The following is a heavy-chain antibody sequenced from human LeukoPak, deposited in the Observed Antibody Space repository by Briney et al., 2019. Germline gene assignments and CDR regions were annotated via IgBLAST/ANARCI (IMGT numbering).Heavy chain of an antibody. CDR3: ASGSRSSWYPYYYYGMDV. Sequence: SVKVSCKASGGTFSSYAISWVRQAPGQGLEWMGRIIPIFGIANYAQKFQGRVTITADKSTSTAYMELSSLRSEDTAVYYCASGSRSSWYPYYYYGMDVRGQGTTVTVSS. J-gene: IGHJ6*02. CDR2: IIPIFGIA. V-gene: IGHV1-69*04. D-gene: IGHD6-13*01. CDR1: GGTFSSYA.